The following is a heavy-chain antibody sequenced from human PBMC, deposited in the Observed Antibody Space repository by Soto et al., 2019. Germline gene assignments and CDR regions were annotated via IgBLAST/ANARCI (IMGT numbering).Heavy chain of an antibody. CDR2: ISYDGSNK. Sequence: GGSLRLSCAASGFTFSSYGMHWVRQAPGKGLEWVAVISYDGSNKYYAEYVKGRFTISRDNSKNTLYLQMNSLRAEDTAVYYCAKETYSGPLDYWGQGTLVTVSS. D-gene: IGHD2-15*01. CDR3: AKETYSGPLDY. CDR1: GFTFSSYG. V-gene: IGHV3-30*18. J-gene: IGHJ4*02.